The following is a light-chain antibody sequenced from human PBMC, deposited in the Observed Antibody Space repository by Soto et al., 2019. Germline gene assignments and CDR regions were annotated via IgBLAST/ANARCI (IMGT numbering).Light chain of an antibody. CDR1: SSDIGSFTF. Sequence: QSVLTQPASVSGSPGQSITISCTGTSSDIGSFTFVSWYQQHPGKVPKLMIFDVNRRPSGVSDRFSGSKSGNTASLTISGLQVEDEGDYYCSSYTSSSTHVFGSGTKLTVL. V-gene: IGLV2-14*03. J-gene: IGLJ1*01. CDR3: SSYTSSSTHV. CDR2: DVN.